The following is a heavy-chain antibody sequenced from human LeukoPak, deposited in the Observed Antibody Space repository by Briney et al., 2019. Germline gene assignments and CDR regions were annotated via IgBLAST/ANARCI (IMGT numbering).Heavy chain of an antibody. CDR2: IYGSGTT. D-gene: IGHD6-19*01. V-gene: IGHV4-59*02. CDR3: VFTEKWLAFDF. CDR1: GGSVSSYY. J-gene: IGHJ4*02. Sequence: PSETLSLTCSVSGGSVSSYYWSWIRQSPEKGLEWIGNIYGSGTTNYNASLGGRVAISVDTSRNQFSLRLNSVTTADTAIYYCVFTEKWLAFDFWGRGTLVTVSS.